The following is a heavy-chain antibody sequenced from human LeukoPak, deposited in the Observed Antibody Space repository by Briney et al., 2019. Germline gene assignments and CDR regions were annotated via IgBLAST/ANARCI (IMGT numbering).Heavy chain of an antibody. J-gene: IGHJ4*02. CDR1: GFSFSSYW. CDR2: INKDGSDK. Sequence: GGSLRLSCAASGFSFSSYWVSWVRQAPGKGLEWVANINKDGSDKYYVDSVKGRFTISRDNAKNSLYLQMNSLRAEDTAVYYCARLSTAVADSDYWGQGTLVTVSS. D-gene: IGHD6-13*01. CDR3: ARLSTAVADSDY. V-gene: IGHV3-7*01.